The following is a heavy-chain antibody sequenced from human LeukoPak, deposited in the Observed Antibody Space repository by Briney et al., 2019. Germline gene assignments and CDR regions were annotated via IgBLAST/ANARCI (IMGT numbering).Heavy chain of an antibody. D-gene: IGHD3-10*01. CDR3: VKNRGWSYYYYGLDV. CDR1: GFTFSNFA. V-gene: IGHV3-64D*09. Sequence: GGSLRLYCSPSGFTFSNFAMHWVRQAPGKGLEYVSAISSDGGITDYADSVKGRFTISRDNSKNTLYLQMSSLRGEDTAVYYCVKNRGWSYYYYGLDVWGQGTTVPVSS. CDR2: ISSDGGIT. J-gene: IGHJ6*02.